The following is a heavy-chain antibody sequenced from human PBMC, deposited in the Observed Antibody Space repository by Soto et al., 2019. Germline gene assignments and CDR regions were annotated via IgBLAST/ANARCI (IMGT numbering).Heavy chain of an antibody. V-gene: IGHV1-69*01. CDR2: FIPIFGTT. D-gene: IGHD3-22*01. Sequence: QVHLVQSGAEVKKPGSSVKVSCKAYGGTFSSYAISWARQAPGQGLEWMGGFIPIFGTTNYAQKFQGRVTITADESTSTAYMELSSLRSEDTAVYYCTRDRGRRYNDGRGYYYSAYWGQGTLVTVSS. CDR1: GGTFSSYA. CDR3: TRDRGRRYNDGRGYYYSAY. J-gene: IGHJ4*02.